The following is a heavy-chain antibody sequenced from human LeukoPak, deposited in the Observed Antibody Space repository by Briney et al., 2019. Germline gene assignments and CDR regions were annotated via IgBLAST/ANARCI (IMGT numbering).Heavy chain of an antibody. V-gene: IGHV1-2*02. CDR2: INPNSGGT. CDR3: ARDQRLYSSSSLFDY. CDR1: GYTFTGYY. D-gene: IGHD6-6*01. J-gene: IGHJ4*02. Sequence: ASVKVSCKASGYTFTGYYMHWVRQAPGQGLEWMGWINPNSGGTNYAQKFQGRVTMTRDTSISTAYMEPSRLRSDDTAVYYCARDQRLYSSSSLFDYWGQGTLVTVSS.